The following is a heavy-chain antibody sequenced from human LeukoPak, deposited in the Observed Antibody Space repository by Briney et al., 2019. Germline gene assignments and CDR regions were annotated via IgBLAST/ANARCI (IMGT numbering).Heavy chain of an antibody. J-gene: IGHJ5*02. CDR2: ISSGSGSI. V-gene: IGHV3-48*01. CDR1: GFTFSSFS. D-gene: IGHD2-15*01. CDR3: ARDAASGNNWFDP. Sequence: GGSLRLSCAASGFTFSSFSMIWVRQAPGKGLEWLSYISSGSGSIYYADSVKGRFTISRDNAEKSLYLQMNSLRAEDTAVYYCARDAASGNNWFDPWGQGTLVTVSS.